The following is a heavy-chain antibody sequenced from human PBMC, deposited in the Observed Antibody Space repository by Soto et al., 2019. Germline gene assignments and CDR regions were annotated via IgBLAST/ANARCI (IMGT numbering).Heavy chain of an antibody. CDR3: ARATAYCSSTSCEGYGMDV. V-gene: IGHV1-69*13. CDR1: GGTFSSYA. D-gene: IGHD2-2*01. Sequence: ASVKVSCKASGGTFSSYAISWVRQAPGQGLEWMGGIIPIFGTANYAQKFQGRVTITADESTSTAYMELSSLRSEDTAVYYCARATAYCSSTSCEGYGMDVWGQGTTVTVSS. CDR2: IIPIFGTA. J-gene: IGHJ6*02.